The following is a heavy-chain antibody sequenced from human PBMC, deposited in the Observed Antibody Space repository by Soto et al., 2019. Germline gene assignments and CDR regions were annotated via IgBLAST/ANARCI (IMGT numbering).Heavy chain of an antibody. CDR1: GFTVSSYG. J-gene: IGHJ4*02. Sequence: QPWGSLRLSCAACGFTVSSYGMHWVRQAPGKGLEWVAAIWYDGSNKYYADSAKGRFTISRDNSKNTLYLQMNSVRAEDTAVYYCARDPGQDEAMDYWGQGTLVTVSS. CDR2: IWYDGSNK. CDR3: ARDPGQDEAMDY. V-gene: IGHV3-33*01.